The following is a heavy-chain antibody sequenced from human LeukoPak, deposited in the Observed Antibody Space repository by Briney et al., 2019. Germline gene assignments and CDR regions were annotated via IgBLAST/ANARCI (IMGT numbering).Heavy chain of an antibody. CDR2: ISSSSSII. CDR3: ARARGYNYGYSDY. Sequence: GGSLRLSCAGSGFTFSSYSMNWVRQAPGKGLEWVSYISSSSSIIDSADSVKGRFTISRDNAKNSLYLQMNSLRAEDTAVYYCARARGYNYGYSDYWGQGTLVTVSS. V-gene: IGHV3-48*01. CDR1: GFTFSSYS. J-gene: IGHJ4*02. D-gene: IGHD5-18*01.